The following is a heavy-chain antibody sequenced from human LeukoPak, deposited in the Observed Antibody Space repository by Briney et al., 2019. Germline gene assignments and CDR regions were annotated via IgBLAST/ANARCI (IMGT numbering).Heavy chain of an antibody. CDR1: GYTFTGYY. CDR3: ARVGIRFLEWSPIDY. J-gene: IGHJ4*02. Sequence: GASVKVSCKASGYTFTGYYMHWVRQAPGQGLEWMGWINPNSGGTNYAQKFQGRVTMTRDTSISTAYMELSRLRSDDTAVYYCARVGIRFLEWSPIDYWGQGTLVTVSS. V-gene: IGHV1-2*02. CDR2: INPNSGGT. D-gene: IGHD3-3*01.